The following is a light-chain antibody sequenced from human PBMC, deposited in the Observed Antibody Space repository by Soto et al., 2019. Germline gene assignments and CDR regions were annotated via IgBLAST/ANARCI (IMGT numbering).Light chain of an antibody. V-gene: IGLV2-14*03. CDR1: RSDIGAYAY. CDR2: HVR. Sequence: QSVLNQPASVSGSPRQASTISCTGTRSDIGAYAYVSWYQQYPGKAPKLMIYHVRSRRSGVSNRFSGSKSGNTASLIISGLQPEDEADDYCSSLTTSSTWVFGGGTKLTVL. J-gene: IGLJ3*02. CDR3: SSLTTSSTWV.